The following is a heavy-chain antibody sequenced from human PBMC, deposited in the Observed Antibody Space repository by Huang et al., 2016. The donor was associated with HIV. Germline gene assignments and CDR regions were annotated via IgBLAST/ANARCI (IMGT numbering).Heavy chain of an antibody. J-gene: IGHJ6*02. Sequence: QLQLQESGPGLVKPSETLSLTCIVSGGSISSSSYYWGWIRRPPGKGLEWIGSIYYSGSTYYNPSLKSRVTISVDTSKNQFSLKLSSVTAADTAVYYCARGDMYSSSWYVYYYGMDVWGQGTTVTVSS. D-gene: IGHD6-13*01. CDR3: ARGDMYSSSWYVYYYGMDV. CDR2: IYYSGST. V-gene: IGHV4-39*01. CDR1: GGSISSSSYY.